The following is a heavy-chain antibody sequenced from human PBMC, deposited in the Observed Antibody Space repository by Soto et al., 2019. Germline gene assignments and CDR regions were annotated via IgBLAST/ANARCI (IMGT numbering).Heavy chain of an antibody. J-gene: IGHJ6*02. CDR2: IIPILGIA. V-gene: IGHV1-69*02. D-gene: IGHD3-10*01. CDR3: AGWFGELLSSYYYYGMDV. Sequence: SVKVSCKASGGTFSSYTISWVRQAPGKGLEWMGRIIPILGIANYAQKFQGRVTITADKSTSTAYMELSSLRSEDTAVYYCAGWFGELLSSYYYYGMDVWGQGTTVTVSS. CDR1: GGTFSSYT.